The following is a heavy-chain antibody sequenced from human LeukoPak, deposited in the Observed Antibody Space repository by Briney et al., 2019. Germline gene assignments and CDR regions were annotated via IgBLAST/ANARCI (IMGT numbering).Heavy chain of an antibody. CDR2: IYSGGST. V-gene: IGHV3-66*01. J-gene: IGHJ4*02. CDR1: GFTVSSNY. CDR3: AKVSAMGYDFWSGYSPFDY. Sequence: GGSLRLSCAAPGFTVSSNYMSWVRQAPGKGLEWVSVIYSGGSTYYADSVKGRFTISRDNSKNTLYLQMNSLRAEDTAVYYCAKVSAMGYDFWSGYSPFDYWGQGTLVTVSS. D-gene: IGHD3-3*01.